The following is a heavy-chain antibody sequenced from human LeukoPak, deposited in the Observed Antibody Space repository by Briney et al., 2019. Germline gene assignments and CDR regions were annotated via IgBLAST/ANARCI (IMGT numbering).Heavy chain of an antibody. CDR3: ARNLYYYDSSGYYYY. Sequence: GGSLRLSCAASGFTVSSNYMSWVPQAPGKGLEWVSAIYTGGSTYYAGSVKGRFTISRDNSKNTLYLQMNSLRAEDTAVYYCARNLYYYDSSGYYYYWGQGTLVTVSS. CDR1: GFTVSSNY. V-gene: IGHV3-66*01. D-gene: IGHD3-22*01. CDR2: IYTGGST. J-gene: IGHJ4*02.